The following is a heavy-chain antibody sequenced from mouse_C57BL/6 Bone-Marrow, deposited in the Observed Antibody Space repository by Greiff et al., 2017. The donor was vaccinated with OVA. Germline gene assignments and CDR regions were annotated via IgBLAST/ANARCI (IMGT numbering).Heavy chain of an antibody. J-gene: IGHJ1*03. CDR2: INPSTGGT. CDR1: GYSFTGYY. V-gene: IGHV1-42*01. D-gene: IGHD4-1*01. CDR3: ATNWEGGYFDV. Sequence: VQLQQSGPELVKPGASVKISCKASGYSFTGYYMNWVKQSPEKSLEWIGEINPSTGGTTYNQKFKAKATLTVDKSSSTAYMQLKSLTSEDSAVYYCATNWEGGYFDVWGTGTTVTGSS.